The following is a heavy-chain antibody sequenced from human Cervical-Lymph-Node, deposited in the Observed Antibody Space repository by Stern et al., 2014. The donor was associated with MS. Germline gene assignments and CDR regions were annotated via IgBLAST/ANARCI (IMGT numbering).Heavy chain of an antibody. D-gene: IGHD2-21*02. CDR3: ARGGFDCGGDCYYVN. CDR2: IIPFLGAP. V-gene: IGHV1-69*04. CDR1: GGTSSTDA. J-gene: IGHJ4*02. Sequence: DQLVESGAEVKKPGSSVKVSCKASGGTSSTDAISWVRQAPGQGLEWIGRIIPFLGAPNYAQNFQDRVTITADTSTNTFYMELGSLRSEDTAMYFCARGGFDCGGDCYYVNWGQGTLVTVSS.